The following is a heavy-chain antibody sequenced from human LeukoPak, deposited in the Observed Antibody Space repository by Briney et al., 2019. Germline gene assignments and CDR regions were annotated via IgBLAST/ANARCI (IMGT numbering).Heavy chain of an antibody. Sequence: PSETLSLTCTASGSSISSYYWSWIRQPPGKGLEWIGYIYYSGSTNYNPSLKSRVTISVDTSKNQFSLKLSSVTAADTAVYYCARTNGYYYYMDVWGKGTTVTISS. V-gene: IGHV4-59*01. CDR3: ARTNGYYYYMDV. J-gene: IGHJ6*03. CDR2: IYYSGST. D-gene: IGHD2-8*01. CDR1: GSSISSYY.